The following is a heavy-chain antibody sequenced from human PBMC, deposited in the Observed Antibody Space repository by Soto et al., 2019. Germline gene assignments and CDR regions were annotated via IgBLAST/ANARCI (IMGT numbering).Heavy chain of an antibody. J-gene: IGHJ5*02. CDR1: GGSFSGYY. CDR3: ARDGIIRPITVTTYLGFDP. Sequence: QVQLQQWGAGLLKPSETLSLTCAVYGGSFSGYYWSWIRQPPGKGLEWIGEINHSGSINYNPSLKSRVTISVDTSKNQFSLKLSSVTAADTAVYYCARDGIIRPITVTTYLGFDPWGQGTLVTVSS. CDR2: INHSGSI. V-gene: IGHV4-34*01. D-gene: IGHD4-17*01.